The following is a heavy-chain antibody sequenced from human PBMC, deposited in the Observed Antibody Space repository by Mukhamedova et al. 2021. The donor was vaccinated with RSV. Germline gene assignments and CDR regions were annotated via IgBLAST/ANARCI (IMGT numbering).Heavy chain of an antibody. CDR3: ARLHIWTYVADY. D-gene: IGHD1-7*01. CDR2: ISGYNGNT. Sequence: MGWISGYNGNTNYPQKLQGRVTMTTDTSTSTAYIELRSLRSDDTALFYCARLHIWTYVADYWGQGTLVTVSS. J-gene: IGHJ4*02. V-gene: IGHV1-18*01.